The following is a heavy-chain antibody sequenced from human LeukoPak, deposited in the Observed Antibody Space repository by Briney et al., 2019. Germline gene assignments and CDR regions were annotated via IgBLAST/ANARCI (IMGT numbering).Heavy chain of an antibody. CDR3: AREMGSGWYVFDY. J-gene: IGHJ4*02. CDR1: GFTFSSYS. Sequence: GGSLRLSCAASGFTFSSYSMNWVRQAPGKGLEWVSSISSSSSYIYYADSVRGRFTISRDNAKNSLYLQMNSLRAEDTAVYYCAREMGSGWYVFDYWGQGTLVTVSS. V-gene: IGHV3-21*01. D-gene: IGHD6-19*01. CDR2: ISSSSSYI.